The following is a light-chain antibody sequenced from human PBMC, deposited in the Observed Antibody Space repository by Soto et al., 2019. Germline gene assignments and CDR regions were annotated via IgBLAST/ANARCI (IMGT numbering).Light chain of an antibody. V-gene: IGKV1-5*03. Sequence: DIQMTQSPSTLSASVGDRVTITCRANQGISTFLAWYQQRPGKAPNLLIYEASILESGVPSRFSGSGSGTEFTLTISSLQPDDFATYYCQHYIGHPYTFCQGTKLEIE. CDR1: QGISTF. J-gene: IGKJ2*01. CDR2: EAS. CDR3: QHYIGHPYT.